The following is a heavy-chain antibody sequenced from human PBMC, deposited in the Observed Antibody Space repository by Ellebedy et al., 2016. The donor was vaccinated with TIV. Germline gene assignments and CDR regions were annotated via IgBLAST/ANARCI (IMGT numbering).Heavy chain of an antibody. CDR3: AKDLARRGSYDFDS. D-gene: IGHD2-15*01. V-gene: IGHV3-30*18. CDR2: VSFDGWTK. J-gene: IGHJ4*02. Sequence: GESLKISCAASGFTFSNFGMHWVRQAPGKGLAWVAVVSFDGWTKYYADSVKGRFTISRDSSKNTLYLQMNSLRVEETAIYYCAKDLARRGSYDFDSWGQGTLVTVSS. CDR1: GFTFSNFG.